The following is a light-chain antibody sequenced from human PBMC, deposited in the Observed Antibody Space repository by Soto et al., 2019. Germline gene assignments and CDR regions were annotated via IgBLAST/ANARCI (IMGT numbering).Light chain of an antibody. Sequence: EIVLTQSPGTLSLSPGERATLSCRASQSVSSSYLAWYQQKPGQAPRLLIYGASSRATGIPDRFSGSGSGTDFPLTISRLEPEDFAVYYCQQYCSGYTFGQGTKLEIK. CDR3: QQYCSGYT. CDR1: QSVSSSY. V-gene: IGKV3-20*01. CDR2: GAS. J-gene: IGKJ2*01.